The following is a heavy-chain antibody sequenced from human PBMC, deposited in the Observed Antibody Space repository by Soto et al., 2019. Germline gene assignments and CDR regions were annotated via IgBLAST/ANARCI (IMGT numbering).Heavy chain of an antibody. CDR2: MNPNSFNT. Sequence: QVQLVQSGAEVKKPGASVKVSCKASGYTFTSYDINWVRQATGQGLEWMGWMNPNSFNTGYAQKVQGRVTMTRDTSISTAYMELSSLRSDDTAVYYCARDGEYSSSGSFDYWGQGTLVTVSS. J-gene: IGHJ4*02. D-gene: IGHD6-6*01. CDR3: ARDGEYSSSGSFDY. CDR1: GYTFTSYD. V-gene: IGHV1-8*01.